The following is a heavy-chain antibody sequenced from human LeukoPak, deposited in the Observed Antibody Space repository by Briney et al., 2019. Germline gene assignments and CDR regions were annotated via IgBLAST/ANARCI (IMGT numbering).Heavy chain of an antibody. D-gene: IGHD1-26*01. CDR2: IWGSGAKI. V-gene: IGHV3-23*01. Sequence: GGSLRLSCEASGFTFSDYSLNWVRQAPGKGLEWVSVIWGSGAKIYYADSVKGRFTISRDNSKNTLYLQVNSLRAEDTAVYYCAKGGKWDVTPFDYWGQGTLVTVSS. J-gene: IGHJ4*02. CDR3: AKGGKWDVTPFDY. CDR1: GFTFSDYS.